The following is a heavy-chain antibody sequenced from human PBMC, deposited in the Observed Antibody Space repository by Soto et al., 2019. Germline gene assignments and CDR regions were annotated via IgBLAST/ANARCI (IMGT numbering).Heavy chain of an antibody. Sequence: GASVKVSCKASGYTFTSYYMHWVRQAPGQGXEWMGIINPSGGSTSYAQKFQGRVTMARDTSTSTVYMELSSLRSEDTAVYYCARGTYWTYYYGSGSSAGMDVWGQGPTVTVSS. J-gene: IGHJ6*02. CDR2: INPSGGST. CDR1: GYTFTSYY. D-gene: IGHD3-10*01. V-gene: IGHV1-46*01. CDR3: ARGTYWTYYYGSGSSAGMDV.